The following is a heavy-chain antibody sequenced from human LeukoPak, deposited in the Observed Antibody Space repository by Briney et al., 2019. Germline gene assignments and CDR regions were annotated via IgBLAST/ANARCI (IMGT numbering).Heavy chain of an antibody. V-gene: IGHV3-23*01. CDR1: GFTFSSYA. CDR3: AKDRFITMVRGVIEDY. J-gene: IGHJ4*02. D-gene: IGHD3-10*01. Sequence: GGSLRLSCAASGFTFSSYAMSWVRQAPGKGLEWVSAISGSGGSTYYADSVKGRFTISRDNSKNTLYLQMNSLRAEDTAVYYCAKDRFITMVRGVIEDYWGQGTLVTVSS. CDR2: ISGSGGST.